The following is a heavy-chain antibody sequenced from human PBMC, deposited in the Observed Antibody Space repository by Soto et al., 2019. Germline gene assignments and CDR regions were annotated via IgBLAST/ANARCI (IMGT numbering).Heavy chain of an antibody. J-gene: IGHJ4*02. Sequence: SETLSLTCTVSGGSISSYYWSWIRQPPGKGLEWIGYIYYSGCTNYNPSLKSRVTISIDTSKNQFSLKLSSVTAADTAVYYCARVLPSRDGYNYPDYWGQGTLVTVSS. D-gene: IGHD5-12*01. CDR2: IYYSGCT. V-gene: IGHV4-59*01. CDR1: GGSISSYY. CDR3: ARVLPSRDGYNYPDY.